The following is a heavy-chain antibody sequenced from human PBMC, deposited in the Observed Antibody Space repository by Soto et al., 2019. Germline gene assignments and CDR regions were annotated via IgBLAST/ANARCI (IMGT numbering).Heavy chain of an antibody. CDR1: GFTFSSCA. J-gene: IGHJ6*02. Sequence: EVQLLESGGGLVQPGGSLRLSCAASGFTFSSCAMGWVRQAPGKGLEWVSDIIDSGGSTYYADSVKGRFTISRANSKSTLYLQMNSLRAEDTALYYCAKGRSYYYYYGVDVWGQGTTVTVSS. V-gene: IGHV3-23*01. CDR3: AKGRSYYYYYGVDV. CDR2: IIDSGGST.